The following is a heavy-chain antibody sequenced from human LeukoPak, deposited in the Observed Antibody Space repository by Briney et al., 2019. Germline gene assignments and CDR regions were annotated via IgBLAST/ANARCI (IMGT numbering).Heavy chain of an antibody. CDR3: ARADCSGSTCYLRRSWFDP. CDR1: GFTFSSFD. J-gene: IGHJ5*02. D-gene: IGHD2-2*01. V-gene: IGHV3-21*01. CDR2: ISTSSRYI. Sequence: SGGSLRLSCAAPGFTFSSFDMNWVRQAPGKGLEWVSSISTSSRYIYYRDSVKGRFTISRGDAKNSLYLQMNSLRVEDTAVYYCARADCSGSTCYLRRSWFDPWGQGTLVTVSS.